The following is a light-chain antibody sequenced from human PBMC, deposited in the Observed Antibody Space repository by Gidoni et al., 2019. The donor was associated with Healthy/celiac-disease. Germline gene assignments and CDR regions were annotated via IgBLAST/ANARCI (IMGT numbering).Light chain of an antibody. CDR2: GAS. J-gene: IGKJ4*01. V-gene: IGKV3-20*01. CDR3: QQYGSSPLT. CDR1: QSVTSSY. Sequence: EIVLTQSPGTLSFSPGERAILSCRASQSVTSSYLAWYQQKPGQAPRLLIYGASSRATGIPDRFSGSGSGTDFTLTISRLEPEDCAVYYCQQYGSSPLTFXGXTKVEIK.